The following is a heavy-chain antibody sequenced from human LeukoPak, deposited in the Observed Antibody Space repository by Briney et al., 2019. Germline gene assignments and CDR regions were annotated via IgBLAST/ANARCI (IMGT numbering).Heavy chain of an antibody. V-gene: IGHV3-74*01. D-gene: IGHD6-13*01. CDR2: INTDGSST. CDR1: GFTFSSYW. J-gene: IGHJ4*02. Sequence: GGSLRLSCAASGFTFSSYWMHWVRQAPGKGLVWVSRINTDGSSTGYADSVKGRFTTSRDNAKNTLYLQMNSLRAEDTAVYYCARESGAAAPGYWGQGTLVTVSS. CDR3: ARESGAAAPGY.